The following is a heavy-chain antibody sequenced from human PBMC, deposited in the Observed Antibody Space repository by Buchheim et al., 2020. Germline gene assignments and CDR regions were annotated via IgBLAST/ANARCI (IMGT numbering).Heavy chain of an antibody. CDR3: ARHAPGPPRFDY. CDR2: IYYSGST. V-gene: IGHV4-59*08. Sequence: QVQLQESGRGLVKPSETLSLTCTVSGGSISSYYWSWIRQPPGKGLEWIGYIYYSGSTNYNPSLKSRVTISVDTSKNQFSLKLSSVTAADTAVYYCARHAPGPPRFDYWGQGTL. D-gene: IGHD3-10*01. CDR1: GGSISSYY. J-gene: IGHJ4*02.